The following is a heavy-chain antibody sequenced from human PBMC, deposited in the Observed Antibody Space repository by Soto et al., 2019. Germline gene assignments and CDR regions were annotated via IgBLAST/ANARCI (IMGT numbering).Heavy chain of an antibody. Sequence: GGSLRLSCAGSGFIFGAFGMSWVRHAPGKGLEWVAMINRGASGTNYVDSVKGRFTISRDNAKNSLYLQMNSLRVEDTAVYYCAPLATAEIQTAAYWGQGTLVTVS. CDR1: GFIFGAFG. CDR3: APLATAEIQTAAY. J-gene: IGHJ4*02. V-gene: IGHV3-7*01. D-gene: IGHD2-15*01. CDR2: INRGASGT.